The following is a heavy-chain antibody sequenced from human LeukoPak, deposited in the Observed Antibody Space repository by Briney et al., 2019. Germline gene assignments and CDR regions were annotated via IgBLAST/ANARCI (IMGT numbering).Heavy chain of an antibody. CDR2: IYTSGST. CDR3: ARGSVATIPNYFDY. D-gene: IGHD5-12*01. V-gene: IGHV4-4*07. J-gene: IGHJ4*02. Sequence: SETLSLTCTVSGGSISSYYWSWIRQPAGKGLEWIGRIYTSGSTNYNPSLKSRATMSVDTSKNQLSLKLSSVTAADTAVYYCARGSVATIPNYFDYWGQGTLVTVSS. CDR1: GGSISSYY.